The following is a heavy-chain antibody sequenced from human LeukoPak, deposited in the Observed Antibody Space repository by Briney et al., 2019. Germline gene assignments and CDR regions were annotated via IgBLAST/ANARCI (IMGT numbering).Heavy chain of an antibody. V-gene: IGHV4-34*01. J-gene: IGHJ4*02. D-gene: IGHD3-10*01. Sequence: PSETLSLSSAVSGGSFSGSYWSWIRQPPGRGLEWIGEINLSGSTNYTPSLQRRVTISVDTSKNKFSLKLSFVTAADTAVYYCAKGRPRHYYGSGSYLDYWGQGTLVTVSS. CDR1: GGSFSGSY. CDR2: INLSGST. CDR3: AKGRPRHYYGSGSYLDY.